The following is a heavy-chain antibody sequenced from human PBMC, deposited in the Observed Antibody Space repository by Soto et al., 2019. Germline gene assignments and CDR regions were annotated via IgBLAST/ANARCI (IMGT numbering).Heavy chain of an antibody. D-gene: IGHD3-3*01. Sequence: EVQLLESGGGLVQPGGSLRLSCAASGFTLSSYALSWVRQAPGKGLNWVSGISGSGDFTFDADSVKGRFTISRDNSVNTLYLQMNSLIVEDTAVYYCARGPTIFGVGVDAFDIWGQGTMVTVSS. CDR2: ISGSGDFT. J-gene: IGHJ3*02. CDR1: GFTLSSYA. V-gene: IGHV3-23*01. CDR3: ARGPTIFGVGVDAFDI.